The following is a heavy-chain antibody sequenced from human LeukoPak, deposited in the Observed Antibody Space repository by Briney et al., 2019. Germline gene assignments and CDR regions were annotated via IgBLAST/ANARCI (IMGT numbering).Heavy chain of an antibody. CDR2: ISGSGSDT. Sequence: PGGSLRLSCAASGFTFARNTMTWVRQAPGKGLEWVSSISGSGSDTYYADSVKGRFTISRDNSKNTLYLEVNGLRADDTAVYYCARDRWSSGKAGAFDMWGQGTMVTVSS. J-gene: IGHJ3*02. CDR1: GFTFARNT. D-gene: IGHD6-13*01. CDR3: ARDRWSSGKAGAFDM. V-gene: IGHV3-23*01.